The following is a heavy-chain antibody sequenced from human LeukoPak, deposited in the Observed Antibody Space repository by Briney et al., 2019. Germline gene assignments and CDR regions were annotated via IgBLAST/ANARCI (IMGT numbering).Heavy chain of an antibody. D-gene: IGHD2-2*01. V-gene: IGHV4-39*01. CDR3: ASLYCSSTSCSRGLYYYYMDV. CDR1: GDSISSSRSY. Sequence: SETLSLTCTVSGDSISSSRSYWCWICQSPGKGLEWIGSMYYSGITYYNPSLRSRVTMSVDTSNNQFSLKLTSVTAADTAVYYCASLYCSSTSCSRGLYYYYMDVWGKGTTVTVSS. J-gene: IGHJ6*03. CDR2: MYYSGIT.